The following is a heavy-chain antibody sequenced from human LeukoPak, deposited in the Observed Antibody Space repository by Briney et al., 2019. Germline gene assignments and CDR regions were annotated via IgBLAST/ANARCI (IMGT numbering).Heavy chain of an antibody. CDR2: IIPIFGTA. J-gene: IGHJ5*02. CDR3: ARDSYYDSSGYFNWFDP. D-gene: IGHD3-22*01. V-gene: IGHV1-69*06. CDR1: GGTFSSYA. Sequence: GASVKVSCKASGGTFSSYAISWVRQAPGQGLEWMGGIIPIFGTANYAQKFQGRVTITADKSTSTAYMELSSLRSEDTAVYYCARDSYYDSSGYFNWFDPRGQGTLVTVSS.